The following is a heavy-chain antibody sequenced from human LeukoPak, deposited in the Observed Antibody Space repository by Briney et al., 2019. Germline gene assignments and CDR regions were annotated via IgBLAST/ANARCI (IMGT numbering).Heavy chain of an antibody. V-gene: IGHV3-7*03. CDR3: ASDLGLAAMVTGYFDY. J-gene: IGHJ4*02. CDR2: IRQDGSEK. Sequence: GGSLRLSCVASGFTFGKYWMSWVRQAPGKGLEWVANIRQDGSEKYYVDSVKGRFTISRDNAKNSLYLQMNSLRAGDTAVYYCASDLGLAAMVTGYFDYWGQGTLVTVSS. D-gene: IGHD5-18*01. CDR1: GFTFGKYW.